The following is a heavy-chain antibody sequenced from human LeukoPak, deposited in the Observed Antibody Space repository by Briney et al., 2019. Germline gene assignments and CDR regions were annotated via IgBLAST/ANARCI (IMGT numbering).Heavy chain of an antibody. CDR3: TKLGCSDGSCYPHY. CDR1: GGSISNYW. CDR2: VYYNGIT. Sequence: SETLSLTCTVSGGSISNYWWSWIRQPPRKGLEWIGYVYYNGITSYNPSLKSRVTTSVDTSKNQFSLRLSSVTVADTALYYCTKLGCSDGSCYPHYWGQGTLVTVSS. J-gene: IGHJ4*02. D-gene: IGHD2-15*01. V-gene: IGHV4-59*08.